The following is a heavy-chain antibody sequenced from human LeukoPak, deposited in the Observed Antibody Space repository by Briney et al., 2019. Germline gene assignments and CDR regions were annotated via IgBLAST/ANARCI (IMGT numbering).Heavy chain of an antibody. CDR3: ARGHPRSTYYYDSSGRGDY. D-gene: IGHD3-22*01. CDR1: GGSFSGYY. CDR2: INHSGST. Sequence: SETLSLTCAVYGGSFSGYYWSWIRQPPGKGLEWIGEINHSGSTNYNPSLKSRVTISVDTSKNQFSLKLSSVTAADTAVYYCARGHPRSTYYYDSSGRGDYWGQGTPVTVSS. J-gene: IGHJ4*02. V-gene: IGHV4-34*01.